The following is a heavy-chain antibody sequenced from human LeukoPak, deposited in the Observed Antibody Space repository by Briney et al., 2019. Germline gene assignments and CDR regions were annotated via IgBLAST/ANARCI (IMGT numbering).Heavy chain of an antibody. CDR1: GFTFSSYS. Sequence: GGSLRLSCAASGFTFSSYSMNWVRQAPGKGLEWVSYISSSSTIYYADSVKGRFTISRDNAKNSLYLQMNSLRDEDTAVYYCARDPGQLWFNYYYYYGMDVWGQGTTVTVSS. CDR2: ISSSSTI. CDR3: ARDPGQLWFNYYYYYGMDV. J-gene: IGHJ6*02. D-gene: IGHD5-18*01. V-gene: IGHV3-48*02.